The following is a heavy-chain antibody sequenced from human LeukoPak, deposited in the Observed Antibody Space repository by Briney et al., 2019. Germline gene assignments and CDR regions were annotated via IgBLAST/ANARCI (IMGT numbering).Heavy chain of an antibody. D-gene: IGHD2-2*01. CDR1: GFTFEDYA. CDR3: AKVGPRYCSSTSCQNWFDP. Sequence: PGRSLRLSCAASGFTFEDYAMHWVRQAPGKGLEWVSGISWNSGSIGYADSVKGRFTISRDNAKNSLYLQMNSPRAEDTALYYCAKVGPRYCSSTSCQNWFDPWGQGTLVTVSS. J-gene: IGHJ5*02. V-gene: IGHV3-9*01. CDR2: ISWNSGSI.